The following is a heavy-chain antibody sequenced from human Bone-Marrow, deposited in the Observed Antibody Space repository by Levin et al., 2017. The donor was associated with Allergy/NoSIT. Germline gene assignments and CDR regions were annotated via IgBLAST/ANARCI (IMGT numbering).Heavy chain of an antibody. Sequence: HAGGSLRLSCEASGFIFSTYWMGWVRQAPGKGLECVANINLDGSDIYYVDSVKGRFTISRDNAKNSLYLQMNSLRGDDTAVYYCARVRRGSSDGDFWGQGTLVTVSS. V-gene: IGHV3-7*01. J-gene: IGHJ4*02. CDR3: ARVRRGSSDGDF. CDR2: INLDGSDI. D-gene: IGHD6-6*01. CDR1: GFIFSTYW.